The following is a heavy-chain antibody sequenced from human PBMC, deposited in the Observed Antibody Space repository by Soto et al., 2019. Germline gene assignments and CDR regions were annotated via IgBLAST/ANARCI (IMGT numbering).Heavy chain of an antibody. CDR2: IILMFGTA. CDR1: GGTFSTYA. CDR3: ASGIKLWLRRINNGYSG. Sequence: QVQLVQSGAEVKKPESSVKVSCKAPGGTFSTYAISWVRQAPGQGLEWMGGIILMFGTANYAQRFQDRVTITADESTNTVYMELSSLRSEDTAVYFCASGIKLWLRRINNGYSGWGQGTLVTVSS. J-gene: IGHJ4*02. V-gene: IGHV1-69*12. D-gene: IGHD5-12*01.